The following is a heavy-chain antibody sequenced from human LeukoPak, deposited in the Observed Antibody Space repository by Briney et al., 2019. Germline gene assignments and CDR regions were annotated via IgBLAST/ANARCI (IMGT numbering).Heavy chain of an antibody. CDR1: GYTFTSYD. D-gene: IGHD6-19*01. J-gene: IGHJ4*02. V-gene: IGHV1-8*01. Sequence: ASVKVSCKASGYTFTSYDINWVRQATGQGLEWMGWMNPNSGNTGYAQKFQGRVTMTRNTSISTAYMELSSLRSEDTAVYYCARFKRAGGWSYFDYWGQGTLVTVSS. CDR3: ARFKRAGGWSYFDY. CDR2: MNPNSGNT.